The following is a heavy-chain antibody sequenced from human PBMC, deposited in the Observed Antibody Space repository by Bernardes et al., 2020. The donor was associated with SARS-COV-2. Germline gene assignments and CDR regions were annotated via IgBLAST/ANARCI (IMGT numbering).Heavy chain of an antibody. CDR2: ISSTSHSK. J-gene: IGHJ4*02. V-gene: IGHV3-21*06. CDR3: ARGGQRAIFAVPIIDY. CDR1: GFTFETYT. Sequence: GGSLRLSCVTSGFTFETYTMNWVRQAPGKGLEWVASISSTSHSKNYADSLKGRMTIYRDNALNSVFLQMNSVRVEDTAVYYCARGGQRAIFAVPIIDYWGQGSLVAVSS. D-gene: IGHD3-3*01.